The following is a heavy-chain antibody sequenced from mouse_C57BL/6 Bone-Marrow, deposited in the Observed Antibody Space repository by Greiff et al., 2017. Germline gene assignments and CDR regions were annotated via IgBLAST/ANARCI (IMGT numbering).Heavy chain of an antibody. CDR2: IYPRSGNT. D-gene: IGHD1-1*01. Sequence: VQLVESGAELARPGASVKLSCKASGYTFTSYGISWVKQRTGQGLEWIGEIYPRSGNTYYNEKFKGKATLTADKSSSTAYMELRSLTSVDSAVSFCSTCGAYYYGSSYPYWYFDVWGTGTTVTVSS. CDR3: STCGAYYYGSSYPYWYFDV. CDR1: GYTFTSYG. V-gene: IGHV1-81*01. J-gene: IGHJ1*03.